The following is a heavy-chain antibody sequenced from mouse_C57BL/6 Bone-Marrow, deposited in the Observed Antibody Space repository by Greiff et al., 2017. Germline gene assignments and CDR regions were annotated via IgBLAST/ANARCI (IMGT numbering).Heavy chain of an antibody. V-gene: IGHV3-6*01. CDR3: ARIWLRQGRYFDY. Sequence: EVKLQESGPGLVKPSQSLSLTCSVTGYSITSGYYWNWIRQFPGNKLEWMGYISYDGSNNYNPSLKNRISITRDTSKNQFFLKLNSVTTEDTATYYCARIWLRQGRYFDYWGQGTTLTVSS. D-gene: IGHD2-2*01. CDR2: ISYDGSN. J-gene: IGHJ2*01. CDR1: GYSITSGYY.